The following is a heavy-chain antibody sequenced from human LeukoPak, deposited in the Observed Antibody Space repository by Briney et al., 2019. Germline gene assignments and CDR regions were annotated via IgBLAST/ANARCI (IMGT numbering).Heavy chain of an antibody. CDR1: GYTFSGYY. D-gene: IGHD1-1*01. J-gene: IGHJ4*02. CDR3: VRYNWNDVVSALDS. Sequence: ASVRVSCKASGYTFSGYYIHWVRQAPGQGLEWMGWINPNNGATNYAQKFQGGVTMTRDTSITTFYMEVSSLTSDDTAVFYCVRYNWNDVVSALDSWGQGTLVTVSS. V-gene: IGHV1-2*02. CDR2: INPNNGAT.